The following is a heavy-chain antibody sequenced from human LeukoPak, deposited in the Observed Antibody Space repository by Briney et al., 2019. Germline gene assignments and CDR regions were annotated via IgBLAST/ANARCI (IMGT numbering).Heavy chain of an antibody. J-gene: IGHJ6*03. Sequence: SETLSLTCTVSGGSISSGSYYWSWIRQPAGKGLEWIGRIYTSGSTNYNPSLKSRVTISVDTSKNQFSLKLSSVTAVDTAVYYCARLAVAGSFYYYYYMDVWGKGTTVTISS. CDR1: GGSISSGSYY. V-gene: IGHV4-61*02. CDR2: IYTSGST. D-gene: IGHD6-19*01. CDR3: ARLAVAGSFYYYYYMDV.